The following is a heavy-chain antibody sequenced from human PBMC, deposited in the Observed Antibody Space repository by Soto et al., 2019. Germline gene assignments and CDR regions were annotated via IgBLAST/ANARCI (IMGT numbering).Heavy chain of an antibody. CDR2: INAGNGNT. J-gene: IGHJ4*02. V-gene: IGHV1-3*01. CDR3: ARTGIAVAGLVY. D-gene: IGHD6-19*01. Sequence: QVQHVQSGAEVKKPGASVKVSCKASGYTFTSYAMHWVRQAPGQRLEWMGWINAGNGNTKYSQKFQGRVTITRDTAASTAYMELSSLRSEDTAVYYCARTGIAVAGLVYWGQGTLVTVSS. CDR1: GYTFTSYA.